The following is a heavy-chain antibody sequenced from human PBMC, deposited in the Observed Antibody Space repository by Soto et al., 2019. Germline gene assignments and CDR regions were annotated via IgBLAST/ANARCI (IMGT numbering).Heavy chain of an antibody. J-gene: IGHJ5*02. CDR3: ARGEDFGYYGSGSYYPWFDP. Sequence: SETLSLTCTVSGGSISSYYWSWIRQPPGKGLEWIGYIYYSGSTNYSPSLKSRVTISVDTSKNQFSLKLSSVTAADTAVYYCARGEDFGYYGSGSYYPWFDPWGQGTLVTVSS. D-gene: IGHD3-10*01. CDR2: IYYSGST. V-gene: IGHV4-59*01. CDR1: GGSISSYY.